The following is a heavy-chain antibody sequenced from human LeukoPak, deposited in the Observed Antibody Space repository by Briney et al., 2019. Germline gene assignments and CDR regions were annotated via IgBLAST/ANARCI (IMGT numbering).Heavy chain of an antibody. D-gene: IGHD3-9*01. J-gene: IGHJ3*02. CDR3: ASADYDMAFDI. CDR2: IYYSGST. CDR1: GGSISSGGYY. Sequence: SETLSLTCTVSGGSISSGGYYWSWIRQHPGKGLEWIGYIYYSGSTDYNPSLKSRFTMSVDTSKNQFSLKLSSVTATDTAVYYCASADYDMAFDIWGQGTMVTVSS. V-gene: IGHV4-31*03.